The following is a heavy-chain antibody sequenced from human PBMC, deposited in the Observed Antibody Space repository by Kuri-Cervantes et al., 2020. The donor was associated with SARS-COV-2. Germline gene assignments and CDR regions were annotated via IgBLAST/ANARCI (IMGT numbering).Heavy chain of an antibody. D-gene: IGHD1-20*01. CDR2: INPNSGGT. V-gene: IGHV1-2*02. J-gene: IGHJ4*03. Sequence: ASVKVSCKASGYTFTGYYMHWVRQAPGQGLEWMGWINPNSGGTNYAQKFQGRGTMTEDTSTDTAYMELSSLRSEDTAVYYCATLNWRYFDYWGKGTTVTVSS. CDR1: GYTFTGYY. CDR3: ATLNWRYFDY.